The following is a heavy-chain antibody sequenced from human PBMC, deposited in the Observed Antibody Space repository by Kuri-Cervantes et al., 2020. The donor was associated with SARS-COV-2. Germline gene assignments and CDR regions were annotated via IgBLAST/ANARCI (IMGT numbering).Heavy chain of an antibody. CDR3: ARDEGGIFGL. V-gene: IGHV3-23*01. Sequence: GESLKISCGALGFTFSDYAMTWVRQAPGKGLECVSAISGSGDSPFYADFVKGRFTISRDNAKNSLYLQMNSLRDEDTAGYYCARDEGGIFGLWGQGTLVTVSS. J-gene: IGHJ4*02. D-gene: IGHD3-3*01. CDR2: ISGSGDSP. CDR1: GFTFSDYA.